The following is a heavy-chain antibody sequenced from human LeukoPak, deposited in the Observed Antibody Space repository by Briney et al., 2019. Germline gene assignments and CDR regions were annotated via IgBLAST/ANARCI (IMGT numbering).Heavy chain of an antibody. CDR2: IWSDGSNE. Sequence: GGSLRLSCAASGFTFSYYGMHWVRQAPGKGLEWVALIWSDGSNENYADSVKGRFTISRDTSRNTLYLQMHSLRAEDTAVYYCARGADTSGSYWYFDLWGRGTQVTVSS. CDR1: GFTFSYYG. J-gene: IGHJ2*01. V-gene: IGHV3-33*01. D-gene: IGHD3-22*01. CDR3: ARGADTSGSYWYFDL.